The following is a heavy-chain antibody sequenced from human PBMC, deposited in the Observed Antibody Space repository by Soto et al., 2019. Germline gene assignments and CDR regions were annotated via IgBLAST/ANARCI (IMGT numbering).Heavy chain of an antibody. Sequence: PSETLSLTCAVSGGSISSYNWWSWVRQPPGKGLEWIGEIYHSGSTNYNPSLKSRVTISVDKSKNQFSLKLSSVTAADTAVYYCARAWVWNYSGAFDIWGQGTMVTVSS. D-gene: IGHD1-7*01. V-gene: IGHV4-4*02. CDR2: IYHSGST. CDR1: GGSISSYNW. CDR3: ARAWVWNYSGAFDI. J-gene: IGHJ3*02.